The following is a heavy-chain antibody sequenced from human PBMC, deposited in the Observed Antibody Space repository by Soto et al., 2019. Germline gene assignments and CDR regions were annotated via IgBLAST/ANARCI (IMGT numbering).Heavy chain of an antibody. CDR1: GGTFSSYT. V-gene: IGHV1-69*02. Sequence: SVKVSCKASGGTFSSYTISWVRQAPGQGLEWMGRIIPILGIANYAQKFQGRVTITADKSTSTAYMELSSLRSEDTAVYYCARGVSRLRYFDWLLGYGMDVWGQGTTVTVSS. D-gene: IGHD3-9*01. J-gene: IGHJ6*02. CDR3: ARGVSRLRYFDWLLGYGMDV. CDR2: IIPILGIA.